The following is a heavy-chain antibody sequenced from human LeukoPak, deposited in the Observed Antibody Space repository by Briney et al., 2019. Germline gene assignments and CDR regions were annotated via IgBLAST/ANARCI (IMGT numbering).Heavy chain of an antibody. CDR1: GYSISSGYY. J-gene: IGHJ4*02. V-gene: IGHV4-38-2*02. D-gene: IGHD6-19*01. CDR3: ARGTLYRGWSYYLDF. Sequence: SETLSLTCTVSGYSISSGYYWGWIRQPPGKALEWIGSVYYSGTTSYNPSLKSRVTISVDMSKNHFSLRLRSVTAADTAMYYYARGTLYRGWSYYLDFWGQGSQVTVSS. CDR2: VYYSGTT.